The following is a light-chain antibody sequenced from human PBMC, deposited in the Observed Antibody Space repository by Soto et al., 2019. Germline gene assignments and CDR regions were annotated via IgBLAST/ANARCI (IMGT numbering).Light chain of an antibody. Sequence: DFVMTQSPDSLAVSLGERATINCKSSQSVLYRSNNNNYLSWYQQKPGQPPKLLISWASTRESGVPDRFSGSGSGTDFTLTISSLQAEDVAHYYCHHYLNAPWTFGQGTKVEIK. CDR2: WAS. V-gene: IGKV4-1*01. CDR1: QSVLYRSNNNNY. CDR3: HHYLNAPWT. J-gene: IGKJ1*01.